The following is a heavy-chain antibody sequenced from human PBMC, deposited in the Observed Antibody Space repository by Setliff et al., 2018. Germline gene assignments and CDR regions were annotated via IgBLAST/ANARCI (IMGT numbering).Heavy chain of an antibody. CDR2: IYHSAST. CDR3: ARQGASGAPHY. Sequence: PSETLSLTCVVSDGSISSNNWWSWVRQPPGKGLEWIGEIYHSASTNYNPSLKSRVTISVDTSKNQFSLQLTSVTAADTAIYYCARQGASGAPHYWGQGTLVTVSS. J-gene: IGHJ4*02. V-gene: IGHV4-4*02. D-gene: IGHD6-13*01. CDR1: DGSISSNNW.